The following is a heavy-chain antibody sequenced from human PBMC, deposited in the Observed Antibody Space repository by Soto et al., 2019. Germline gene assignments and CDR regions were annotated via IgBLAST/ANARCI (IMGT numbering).Heavy chain of an antibody. CDR1: GGSISGSSYY. CDR3: SPMLGQWLPRD. Sequence: QLQLQESGPGLVKPSETLSLTCTVSGGSISGSSYYWGWIRQPPGKGLEWIGTLYYSGAAYYNPSLQSRVTRSVDTSSNPSSTKLNSVNAADAAVYYCSPMLGQWLPRDWGQATVVTVSS. J-gene: IGHJ4*02. V-gene: IGHV4-39*01. D-gene: IGHD6-19*01. CDR2: LYYSGAA.